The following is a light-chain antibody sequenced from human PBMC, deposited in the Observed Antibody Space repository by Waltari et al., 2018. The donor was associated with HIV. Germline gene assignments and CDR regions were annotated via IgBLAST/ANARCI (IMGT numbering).Light chain of an antibody. V-gene: IGLV6-57*01. Sequence: NFMLTQPHSVSESPGKTVTISCTRSSGSIASHYVQWYQQRPGSSPTTVIYEDNQRPSGVPDRFSGSIDSSSNSASLTISGLKTEDEADYYCQSSDSSNWVFGGGTKLTVL. CDR1: SGSIASHY. J-gene: IGLJ3*02. CDR2: EDN. CDR3: QSSDSSNWV.